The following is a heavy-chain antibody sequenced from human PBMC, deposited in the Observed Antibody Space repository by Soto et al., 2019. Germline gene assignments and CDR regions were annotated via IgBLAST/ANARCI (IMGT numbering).Heavy chain of an antibody. CDR3: ARHLKKGSCAIRGVDY. CDR2: IYYTGST. CDR1: GDSISNSNYF. V-gene: IGHV4-39*01. Sequence: SETLSLTCTVSGDSISNSNYFWGWIRQPPGKGLELIGIIYYTGSTYYNSSLKSRLTISVDTSKNQFSLRLSSVTAADTAVYYCARHLKKGSCAIRGVDYWGHGTPVTVSS. J-gene: IGHJ4*01. D-gene: IGHD3-16*01.